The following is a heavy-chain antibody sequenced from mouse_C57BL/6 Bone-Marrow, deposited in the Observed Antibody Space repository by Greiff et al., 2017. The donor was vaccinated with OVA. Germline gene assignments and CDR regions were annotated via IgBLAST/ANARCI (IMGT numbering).Heavy chain of an antibody. CDR2: ISSGGSYT. Sequence: EVMLVESGGDLVKPGGSLKLSCAASGFTFSSYGMSWVRQTPDKRLEWVATISSGGSYTYYPDSVKGRFTISRDNAKNTLYLQMSSLKSEDTAMYYCARAYYGSSYPAWFAYWGQGTLVTVSA. CDR1: GFTFSSYG. J-gene: IGHJ3*01. CDR3: ARAYYGSSYPAWFAY. V-gene: IGHV5-6*01. D-gene: IGHD1-1*01.